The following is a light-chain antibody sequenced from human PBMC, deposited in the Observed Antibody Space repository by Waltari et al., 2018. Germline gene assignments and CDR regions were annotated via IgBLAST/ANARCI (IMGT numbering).Light chain of an antibody. V-gene: IGLV2-23*01. CDR1: SSAIGNYDL. J-gene: IGLJ3*02. Sequence: QSALSQPASMSGSPGPSITVSCTGTSSAIGNYDLVSWYQQFPGKAPKLIIYECTERPSGISSRFSGSKSGNTAFLTISGLQAEDEADYHCCSYGGPSSWVFGGGTKLTVL. CDR2: ECT. CDR3: CSYGGPSSWV.